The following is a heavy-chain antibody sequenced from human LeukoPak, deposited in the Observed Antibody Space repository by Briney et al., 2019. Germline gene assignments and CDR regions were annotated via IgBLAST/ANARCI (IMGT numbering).Heavy chain of an antibody. CDR2: ISGSGGTT. CDR1: GFTFSSYG. Sequence: GGSLRLSCAASGFTFSSYGMNWVRQAPGKGLEWVSGISGSGGTTYYADSVKGRFTISRDNSKNTLYLQMNSLRAEDTAVYYCARVKTGTYYMDVWGKGTTVTVSS. V-gene: IGHV3-23*01. J-gene: IGHJ6*03. D-gene: IGHD1-7*01. CDR3: ARVKTGTYYMDV.